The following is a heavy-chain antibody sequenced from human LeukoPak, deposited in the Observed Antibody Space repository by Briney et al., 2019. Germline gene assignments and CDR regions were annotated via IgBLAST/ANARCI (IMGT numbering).Heavy chain of an antibody. CDR1: GFSLNTRGVG. Sequence: SGPTLVNPTHTLTLPCTFSGFSLNTRGVGVGWIRQPPGRALEWLALIYWDDDRRYSPSLKSRLSITKDTSRNQVVLTMTNIDPVDTATYFCAHRKNYVDSSLFDNWGQGTLVTVSS. CDR2: IYWDDDR. D-gene: IGHD3-22*01. J-gene: IGHJ4*02. V-gene: IGHV2-5*02. CDR3: AHRKNYVDSSLFDN.